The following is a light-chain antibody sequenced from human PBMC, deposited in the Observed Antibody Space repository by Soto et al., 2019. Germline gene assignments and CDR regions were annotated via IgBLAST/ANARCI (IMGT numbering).Light chain of an antibody. CDR1: SSDVGGYDH. V-gene: IGLV2-14*01. J-gene: IGLJ2*01. Sequence: QSALTQPASVSGSPGQSITISCTGTSSDVGGYDHVSWYQQHPGKAPKVMIYDVSNRPSGVSNRFSGSKSANTASLTISGLQAEDEADYHCSSYTSSHTWVFGGGTKLTVL. CDR3: SSYTSSHTWV. CDR2: DVS.